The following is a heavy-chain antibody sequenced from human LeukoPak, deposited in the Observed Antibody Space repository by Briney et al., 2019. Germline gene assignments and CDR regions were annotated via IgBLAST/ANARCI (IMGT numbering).Heavy chain of an antibody. Sequence: GGSLRLSCAASAFTLNTYAMSWVRQAPGKGLEWVSGISSGGGSTYYADSVKGRFTISRDNSRNTLYLQMNSLRAEDTAVYYCARDYYDSSGYYRSYYYYGMDVWGQGTTVTVSS. V-gene: IGHV3-23*01. J-gene: IGHJ6*02. D-gene: IGHD3-22*01. CDR3: ARDYYDSSGYYRSYYYYGMDV. CDR1: AFTLNTYA. CDR2: ISSGGGST.